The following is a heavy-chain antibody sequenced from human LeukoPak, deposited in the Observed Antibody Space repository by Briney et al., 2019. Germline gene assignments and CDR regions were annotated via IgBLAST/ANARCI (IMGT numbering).Heavy chain of an antibody. Sequence: PGGSLRLSCAASGFTFRSHWMHWLRQVPGKGLVWVSRINSDGTNTYYADSVKGRFTISRDNARNTLYLQVNSLRAEDTAVYYCARTNHYGSGSYDNAGYWGQGTLVTVSS. CDR3: ARTNHYGSGSYDNAGY. V-gene: IGHV3-74*01. J-gene: IGHJ4*02. CDR2: INSDGTNT. CDR1: GFTFRSHW. D-gene: IGHD3-10*01.